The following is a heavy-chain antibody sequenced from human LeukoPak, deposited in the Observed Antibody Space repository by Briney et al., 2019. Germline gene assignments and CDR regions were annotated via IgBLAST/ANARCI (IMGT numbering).Heavy chain of an antibody. J-gene: IGHJ4*02. CDR1: GGTFSSYA. CDR3: ARGIVRTQRGIAVGGY. D-gene: IGHD6-19*01. V-gene: IGHV1-69*05. Sequence: GASVKVSCKASGGTFSSYAISWVRQAPGQGLEWMGGVIPIFGTANYAQKFQGRVTMTRNTSISTAYMELSSLRSEDTAVYYCARGIVRTQRGIAVGGYWGQGTLVTVSS. CDR2: VIPIFGTA.